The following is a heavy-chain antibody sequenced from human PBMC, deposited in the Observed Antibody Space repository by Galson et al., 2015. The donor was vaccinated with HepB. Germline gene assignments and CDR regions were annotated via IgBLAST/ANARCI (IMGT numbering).Heavy chain of an antibody. V-gene: IGHV3-33*01. CDR3: VREHNSGWYLDH. CDR2: IWRDRTNK. Sequence: SLRLSCAASGFIFSNYGMHWVRQAPGKGLEWVALIWRDRTNKYYSDSVKGRFTISRDNSKNILYLQMNSLRAEDTAVYYCVREHNSGWYLDHWGQGTLVTVSS. D-gene: IGHD6-19*01. CDR1: GFIFSNYG. J-gene: IGHJ4*02.